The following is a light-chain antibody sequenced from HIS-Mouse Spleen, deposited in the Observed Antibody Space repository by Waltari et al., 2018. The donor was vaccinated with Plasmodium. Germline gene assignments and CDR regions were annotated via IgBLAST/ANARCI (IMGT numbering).Light chain of an antibody. J-gene: IGKJ1*01. CDR2: GAS. CDR3: QQYNNWPRGT. CDR1: QSVNSN. Sequence: EIVMTQSPATLSVSPGERATLSCRASQSVNSNLALYQQKPGQALRLRIYGASTRATGIPALFSCSGSGTEFTLTISSMQSEDFAVYYCQQYNNWPRGTFGQGTKVEIK. V-gene: IGKV3-15*01.